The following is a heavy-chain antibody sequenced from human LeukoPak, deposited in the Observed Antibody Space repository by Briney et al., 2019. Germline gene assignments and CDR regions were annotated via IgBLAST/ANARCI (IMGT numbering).Heavy chain of an antibody. Sequence: SVKVSCKASGGTSSSYAISWVRQAPGQGLEWMGGIIPIFGTANYAQKFQGRVTITTDESTSTAYMELSSLRSEDTAVYYCARGVEQLAYNWFDPWGQGTLVTVSS. CDR3: ARGVEQLAYNWFDP. CDR1: GGTSSSYA. CDR2: IIPIFGTA. J-gene: IGHJ5*02. D-gene: IGHD6-6*01. V-gene: IGHV1-69*05.